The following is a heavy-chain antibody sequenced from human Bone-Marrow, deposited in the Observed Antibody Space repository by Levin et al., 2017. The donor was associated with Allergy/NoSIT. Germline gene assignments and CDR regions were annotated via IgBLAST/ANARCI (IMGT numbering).Heavy chain of an antibody. CDR3: ARTPADNLYYFDY. V-gene: IGHV4-59*01. D-gene: IGHD1-1*01. Sequence: TSETLSLTCTISGYSISDYYWSWLRQPPGKGLEWIGYIHYSGTATYNPSVKSQFTMSVDISRNQFSLSLTSATAADTAVYFCARTPADNLYYFDYWGQGILATVSP. CDR1: GYSISDYY. J-gene: IGHJ4*02. CDR2: IHYSGTA.